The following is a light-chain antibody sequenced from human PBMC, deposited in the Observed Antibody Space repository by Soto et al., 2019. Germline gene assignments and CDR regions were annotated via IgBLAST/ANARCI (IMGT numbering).Light chain of an antibody. J-gene: IGLJ2*01. CDR2: EDI. CDR3: QSYDSSLSGVV. Sequence: QSVLTQPPSVSGAPGQTVTISCTGSSSNIGARYEVHWYQQLPGTAPKLLIYEDIKRPSGIPDRFSGSKSGASASLAITGLLSEDEAEYYCQSYDSSLSGVVFGGGTKVTGL. V-gene: IGLV1-40*01. CDR1: SSNIGARYE.